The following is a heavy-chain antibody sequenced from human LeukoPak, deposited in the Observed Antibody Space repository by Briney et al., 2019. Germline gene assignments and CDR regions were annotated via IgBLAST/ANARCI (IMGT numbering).Heavy chain of an antibody. J-gene: IGHJ4*02. V-gene: IGHV1-69*01. CDR3: ARVGREYYYDSSSSFDY. CDR2: IIPIFGTA. D-gene: IGHD3-22*01. CDR1: GGTFSSYA. Sequence: ASVKVSCKASGGTFSSYAISWVRQAPGQGLEWMGGIIPIFGTANCAQKFQGRVTITADESTSTAYMELSSLRSEDTAVYYCARVGREYYYDSSSSFDYWGQGTLVTVSS.